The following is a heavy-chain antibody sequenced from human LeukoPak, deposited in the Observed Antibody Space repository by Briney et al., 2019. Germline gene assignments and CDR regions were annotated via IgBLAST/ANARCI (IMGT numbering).Heavy chain of an antibody. CDR3: ARDRTYYYDSSGYYYAPDRPNDAFDI. V-gene: IGHV1-18*01. CDR1: GYTFTSYG. CDR2: ISAYNGNT. Sequence: ASVKVSCKASGYTFTSYGISWVRQAPGQGLEWMGWISAYNGNTNYAQKLQGRVTMTTDTSTSTAYMELRSLRSDDTAVYYCARDRTYYYDSSGYYYAPDRPNDAFDIWGQGTMVTVSS. D-gene: IGHD3-22*01. J-gene: IGHJ3*02.